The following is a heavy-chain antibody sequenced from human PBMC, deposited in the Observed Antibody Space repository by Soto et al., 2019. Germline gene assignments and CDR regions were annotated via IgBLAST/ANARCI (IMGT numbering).Heavy chain of an antibody. V-gene: IGHV2-5*02. Sequence: QITLKESGPTLVKPTQTLTLTCTFSAFSLSTGGVGVGWIRQPPGKALEWLALIYWDDDKRYSPSLRSRLTITKDTSKNQVFLTMTKMDPVDTATYYCIQSRCGGDCLQSYASYYCYGMDVWGQGTTVTVSS. CDR2: IYWDDDK. D-gene: IGHD2-21*02. CDR1: AFSLSTGGVG. CDR3: IQSRCGGDCLQSYASYYCYGMDV. J-gene: IGHJ6*02.